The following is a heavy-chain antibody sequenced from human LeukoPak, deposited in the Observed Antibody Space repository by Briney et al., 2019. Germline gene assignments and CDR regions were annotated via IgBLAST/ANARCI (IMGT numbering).Heavy chain of an antibody. CDR2: ISGSGGST. CDR1: GFTFSSYA. CDR3: ARAYCGGDCYSLFSYYYYYMDV. J-gene: IGHJ6*03. Sequence: GGSLRLSCAASGFTFSSYAMSWVRQAPGKGLEWVSAISGSGGSTYYADSVKGRFTISRDNSKNTLYLQMNSLRAEDTAVYYCARAYCGGDCYSLFSYYYYYMDVWGKGTTVTVSS. V-gene: IGHV3-23*01. D-gene: IGHD2-21*02.